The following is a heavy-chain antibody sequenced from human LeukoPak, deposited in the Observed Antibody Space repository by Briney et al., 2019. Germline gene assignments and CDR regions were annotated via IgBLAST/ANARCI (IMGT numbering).Heavy chain of an antibody. CDR2: IYPGDSDT. CDR3: ARLPRHCSGGSCHSINY. V-gene: IGHV5-51*01. CDR1: GYSFTSYW. D-gene: IGHD2-15*01. J-gene: IGHJ4*02. Sequence: GESLKISCKGSGYSFTSYWIGWVRQMPGKGLEWMGIIYPGDSDTRYSPSFQGQVTISADKSISTAYLQWSSLKASDTAMYYCARLPRHCSGGSCHSINYWGQGTLVTVSS.